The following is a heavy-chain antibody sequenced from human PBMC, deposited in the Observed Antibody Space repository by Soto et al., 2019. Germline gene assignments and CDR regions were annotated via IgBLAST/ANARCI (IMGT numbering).Heavy chain of an antibody. CDR1: GFTFSSYA. V-gene: IGHV3-23*01. D-gene: IGHD5-12*01. J-gene: IGHJ5*02. CDR2: ISGSGGST. CDR3: AKDGGYDYWRNWFDP. Sequence: EVQLLESGGGLVQPGGSLRLSCAASGFTFSSYAMSWVRQAPGKGLEWVSAISGSGGSTYYADSVKGRFTISRDNSQNTLYMQMNSLRAEDTAVYYCAKDGGYDYWRNWFDPGGQGTLVTVSS.